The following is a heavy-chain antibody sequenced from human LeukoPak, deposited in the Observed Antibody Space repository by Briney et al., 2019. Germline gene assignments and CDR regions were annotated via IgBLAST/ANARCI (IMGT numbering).Heavy chain of an antibody. CDR2: INPNSGGA. D-gene: IGHD6-19*01. Sequence: GASVKVSCKASGYTFTSYYIHWVRQAPGQGLEWMGRINPNSGGADYAQKFQGRVSMTRDTSISTAYMELSSLRSDDTAVYYCARGPRLDSSGWYYGAFDIWGQRTMVTVS. V-gene: IGHV1-2*06. J-gene: IGHJ3*02. CDR3: ARGPRLDSSGWYYGAFDI. CDR1: GYTFTSYY.